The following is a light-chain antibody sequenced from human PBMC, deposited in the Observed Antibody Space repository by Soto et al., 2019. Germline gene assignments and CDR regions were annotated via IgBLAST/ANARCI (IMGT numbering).Light chain of an antibody. V-gene: IGKV1-39*01. Sequence: DMPMTQSPSSLSASVGDRVTITCRTSQSITRYLNWFQQKPGKAPKLLIYAASSLQSGVPSRFSGSGSGTDFTLTISSLEPEDFATYYCQQSYSTPFTFGPGTKVDIK. CDR3: QQSYSTPFT. J-gene: IGKJ3*01. CDR2: AAS. CDR1: QSITRY.